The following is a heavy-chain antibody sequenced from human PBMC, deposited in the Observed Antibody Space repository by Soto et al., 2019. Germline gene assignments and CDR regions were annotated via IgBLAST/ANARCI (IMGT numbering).Heavy chain of an antibody. Sequence: LSLTCAASGFTFSSYGMHWVRQAPGKGLEWVAVISYDGSNKYYADSVKGRFTISRDNSKNTLYLQMNSLRAEDTAVYYCAKGLSDCSSTSCYYYYYYYMDVWGKGTTVTVSS. CDR2: ISYDGSNK. CDR3: AKGLSDCSSTSCYYYYYYYMDV. V-gene: IGHV3-30*18. D-gene: IGHD2-2*01. J-gene: IGHJ6*03. CDR1: GFTFSSYG.